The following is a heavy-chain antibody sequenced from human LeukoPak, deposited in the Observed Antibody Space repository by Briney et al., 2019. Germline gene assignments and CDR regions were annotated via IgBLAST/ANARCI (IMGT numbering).Heavy chain of an antibody. Sequence: GGSLRLSCAASGFTFSSYGMHWVRQAPGKGLEWVAVISYDGSNKYYADSVKGRFTISRDNSKNTLYLQMNSLRAEDTAVYYCAKDRGQWRWGYYFDYWGQGTLVTVSS. J-gene: IGHJ4*02. D-gene: IGHD6-19*01. V-gene: IGHV3-30*18. CDR2: ISYDGSNK. CDR1: GFTFSSYG. CDR3: AKDRGQWRWGYYFDY.